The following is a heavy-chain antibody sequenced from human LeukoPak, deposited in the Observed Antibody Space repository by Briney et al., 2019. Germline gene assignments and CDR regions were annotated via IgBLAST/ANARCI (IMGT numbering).Heavy chain of an antibody. CDR2: INPNSGVT. CDR3: ARAHMTTVTLGDY. J-gene: IGHJ4*02. CDR1: GYTLTDYY. D-gene: IGHD4-11*01. Sequence: ASVKVSCKASGYTLTDYYIHWVRQAPGQGFEWMGWINPNSGVTNYAQKFQGRVTLTRDTPISTVYMEVSRLRSDDTAVYYCARAHMTTVTLGDYWGQGSLVTVSS. V-gene: IGHV1-2*02.